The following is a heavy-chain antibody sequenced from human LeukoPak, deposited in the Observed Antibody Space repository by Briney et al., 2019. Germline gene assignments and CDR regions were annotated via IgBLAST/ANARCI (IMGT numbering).Heavy chain of an antibody. CDR2: ITGSGDTT. J-gene: IGHJ4*02. CDR3: AKWGDYDILTGYYVSDF. D-gene: IGHD3-9*01. Sequence: GSSLRLSCAASGFIFRNYAMSWVRQAPGKRREWPSAITGSGDTTYYADSVNGRFTISRDNSKNTLYVEMNTLTAEDTAVYYCAKWGDYDILTGYYVSDFWGQGTLVTVSS. CDR1: GFIFRNYA. V-gene: IGHV3-23*01.